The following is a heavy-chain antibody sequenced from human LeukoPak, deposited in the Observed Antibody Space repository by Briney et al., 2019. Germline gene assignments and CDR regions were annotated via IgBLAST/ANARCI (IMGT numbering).Heavy chain of an antibody. V-gene: IGHV3-74*01. Sequence: QTGGSVRLSCVGSGFIFRNFWMHWVRQAPGKGLMWVSAIKTDGSSTSYVDSVKGRFTISRDNAKNTLYLQMNSLRAEDTAIYYCVNGITATSGWGQGTLVTVSS. CDR2: IKTDGSST. J-gene: IGHJ4*02. CDR3: VNGITATSG. CDR1: GFIFRNFW. D-gene: IGHD1-20*01.